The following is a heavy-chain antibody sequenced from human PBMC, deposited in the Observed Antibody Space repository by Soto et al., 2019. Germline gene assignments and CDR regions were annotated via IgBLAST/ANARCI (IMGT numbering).Heavy chain of an antibody. J-gene: IGHJ4*02. Sequence: PSETLSLTCTVSGGSVSSGSYYWSWIRQPPGKGLEWIGYIYCSGSTNYNPSLKSRVTISVDTSKNQFSLKLSSVTAADTAVYYCARVGIQLWFYYFDYWGQGTLVTVYS. CDR1: GGSVSSGSYY. CDR3: ARVGIQLWFYYFDY. V-gene: IGHV4-61*01. CDR2: IYCSGST. D-gene: IGHD5-18*01.